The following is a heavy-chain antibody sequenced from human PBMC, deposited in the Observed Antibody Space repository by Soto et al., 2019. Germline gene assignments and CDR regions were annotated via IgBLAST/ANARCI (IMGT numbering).Heavy chain of an antibody. CDR1: GASLDRSNYY. D-gene: IGHD3-22*01. V-gene: IGHV4-39*01. J-gene: IGHJ4*02. CDR3: ARHFVAVVIKGWGY. CDR2: TYYNGNA. Sequence: SETLSLTCNLSGASLDRSNYYWDWIRQSPGKGLEWIGATYYNGNAYYNPSLRSRVTMSVDTSKNQFSLKLMSVTAADTAVYYCARHFVAVVIKGWGYWGQGTLVTVS.